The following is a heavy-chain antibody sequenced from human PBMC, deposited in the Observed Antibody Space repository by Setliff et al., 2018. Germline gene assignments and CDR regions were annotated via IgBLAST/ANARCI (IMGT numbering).Heavy chain of an antibody. D-gene: IGHD3-16*01. Sequence: SETLSLTCTVSGGSISSYYWSWIRQPPGKGLEWIGYIYYSGSTNHNPSLKSRVTISVDTSKNQFSLKLSSVTAADTAVYYCARLPNYVWGSPVDYWGQGTLVTVSS. V-gene: IGHV4-59*08. J-gene: IGHJ4*02. CDR1: GGSISSYY. CDR3: ARLPNYVWGSPVDY. CDR2: IYYSGST.